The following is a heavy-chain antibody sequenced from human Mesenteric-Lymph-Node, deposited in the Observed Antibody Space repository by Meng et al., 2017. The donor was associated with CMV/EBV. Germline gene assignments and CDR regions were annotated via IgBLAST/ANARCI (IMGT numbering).Heavy chain of an antibody. D-gene: IGHD3-3*01. CDR2: ISETSLYR. V-gene: IGHV3-21*03. CDR1: GFSFSTYA. Sequence: GGFLRLSWAASGFSFSTYAMNWVRQAPGQGLEWVAIISETSLYRFYADSLKGRFTISRDNAKNPRTLRISSLRVDDTAVYYCAKESGVLRFLEWLGAFDVWGQGTMVTVSS. J-gene: IGHJ3*01. CDR3: AKESGVLRFLEWLGAFDV.